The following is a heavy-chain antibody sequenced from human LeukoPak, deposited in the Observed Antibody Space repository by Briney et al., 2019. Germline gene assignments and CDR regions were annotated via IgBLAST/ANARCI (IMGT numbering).Heavy chain of an antibody. D-gene: IGHD3-3*01. CDR1: GYTFTSYD. V-gene: IGHV1-8*01. Sequence: ASVKVSCKASGYTFTSYDINWVRQATGQGLEWMGWMNPNSGNTGYAQKFQGRVTMTRNISISTAYMELSSLRSEDTAVYYCARGGNFWSGSGSNYWGQGTLVTVSS. CDR3: ARGGNFWSGSGSNY. J-gene: IGHJ4*02. CDR2: MNPNSGNT.